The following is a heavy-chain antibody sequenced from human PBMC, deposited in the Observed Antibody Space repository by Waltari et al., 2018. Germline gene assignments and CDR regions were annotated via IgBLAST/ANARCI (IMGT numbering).Heavy chain of an antibody. Sequence: LVKPSETLSLTCTVSGGSISSSSYYWGWIRQPPGKGLEWIGSIYYSGSTYYNPSLKSRVTISVDTSKNQFSLKLSSVTAADTAVYYCARAPYGDLTFDYWGQGTLVTVSS. J-gene: IGHJ4*02. CDR3: ARAPYGDLTFDY. D-gene: IGHD4-17*01. CDR1: GGSISSSSYY. CDR2: IYYSGST. V-gene: IGHV4-39*07.